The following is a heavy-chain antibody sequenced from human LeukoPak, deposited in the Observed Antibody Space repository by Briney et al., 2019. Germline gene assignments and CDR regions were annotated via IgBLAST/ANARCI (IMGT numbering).Heavy chain of an antibody. J-gene: IGHJ4*02. CDR2: IYYTGST. V-gene: IGHV4-59*08. Sequence: KPSETLSLTCTVSGGSISSYYWSRIRQPPGKGLEWIGYIYYTGSTNYNPSLKSRVSITVDTSKNQFSLKLSSVTAADTAVYYCARHGGYHSPIDYWGQGTLVTVSS. D-gene: IGHD3-22*01. CDR1: GGSISSYY. CDR3: ARHGGYHSPIDY.